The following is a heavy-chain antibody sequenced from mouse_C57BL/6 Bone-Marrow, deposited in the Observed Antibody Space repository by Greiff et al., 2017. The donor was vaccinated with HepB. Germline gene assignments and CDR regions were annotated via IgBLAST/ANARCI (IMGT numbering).Heavy chain of an antibody. V-gene: IGHV1-19*01. CDR2: INPYNGGT. D-gene: IGHD2-10*01. CDR1: GYTFTDYY. Sequence: VQLKESGPVLVKPGASVKMSCKASGYTFTDYYMNWVKQSHGKSLEWIGVINPYNGGTSYNQKFKGKATLTVDKSSSTAYMELNSLTSEDSAVYYCARGLLHAMDYWGQGTSVTVSS. CDR3: ARGLLHAMDY. J-gene: IGHJ4*01.